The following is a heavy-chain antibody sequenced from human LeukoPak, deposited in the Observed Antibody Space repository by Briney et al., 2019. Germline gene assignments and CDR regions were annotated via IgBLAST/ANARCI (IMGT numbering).Heavy chain of an antibody. CDR3: AKDQCSSTSCYAVTFDY. CDR2: ISGSGGST. D-gene: IGHD2-2*01. J-gene: IGHJ4*02. CDR1: GFTFGSYA. Sequence: GGSLRLSCAASGFTFGSYAMSWVRQAPGKGLEWVSAISGSGGSTYYADSVKGRFTISRDNSKNTLYLQMNSLRAEDTAVYYCAKDQCSSTSCYAVTFDYWGQGTLVTVSS. V-gene: IGHV3-23*01.